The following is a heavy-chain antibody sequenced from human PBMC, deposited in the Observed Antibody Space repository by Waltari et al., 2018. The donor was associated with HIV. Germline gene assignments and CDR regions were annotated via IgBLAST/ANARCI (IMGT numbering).Heavy chain of an antibody. V-gene: IGHV3-13*01. CDR3: ARAPVFSSGYTYYYLDR. J-gene: IGHJ2*01. Sequence: EVQLVESGGGLVQPGGSLSLSCAASGFNFSSYDMHWVRQAAGKGLEWGSVSGTACDTDYSGSVKGRFTISRENAKNSLYLQMNSLRAEDTAIYYCARAPVFSSGYTYYYLDRWGRGTLVTVSS. D-gene: IGHD3-22*01. CDR1: GFNFSSYD. CDR2: SGTACDT.